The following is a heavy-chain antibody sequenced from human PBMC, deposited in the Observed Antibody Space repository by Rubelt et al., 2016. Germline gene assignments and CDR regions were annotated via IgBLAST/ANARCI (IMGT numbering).Heavy chain of an antibody. CDR3: ARDTGVVTATSWGNSGMDV. Sequence: QVQLQQWGAGLVKPSETLSLTCAVYGGSFSGYSWTWIRQPPGKGLEWLGEIDHSGNTDYIPSLKSRVTISVNTSKNQFSLRLSSVTAAETAGDYWARDTGVVTATSWGNSGMDVWGQGTTVIVSS. D-gene: IGHD2-21*02. CDR2: IDHSGNT. CDR1: GGSFSGYS. J-gene: IGHJ6*02. V-gene: IGHV4-34*01.